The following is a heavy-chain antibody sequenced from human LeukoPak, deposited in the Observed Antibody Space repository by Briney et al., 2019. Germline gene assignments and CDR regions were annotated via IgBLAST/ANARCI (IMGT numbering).Heavy chain of an antibody. J-gene: IGHJ6*03. Sequence: PGGSLRLSCAASGFTFTSYWMSWVRQAPGKGLEWVANIKEDGSEKYYVDSVKGRFTIARDNAKNSLFLQMNSLRVEDTAVYYCAKLPPGRSRYCMDVWGKGTTVTVSS. CDR3: AKLPPGRSRYCMDV. CDR2: IKEDGSEK. V-gene: IGHV3-7*01. D-gene: IGHD3-10*01. CDR1: GFTFTSYW.